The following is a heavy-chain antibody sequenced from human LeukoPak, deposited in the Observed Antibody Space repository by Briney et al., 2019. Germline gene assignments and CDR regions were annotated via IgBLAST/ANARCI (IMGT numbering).Heavy chain of an antibody. V-gene: IGHV1-2*04. D-gene: IGHD2-15*01. CDR3: AREAGVAASDYGMDV. J-gene: IGHJ6*02. Sequence: ASVKVSCKASGYTFTGYYMHWVRQAPGQGLEWMGWINPNSGGTNYAQKFQGWVTMTRDTSISTAYMELSRLRSDDTAVYYCAREAGVAASDYGMDVWGQGTTVTVSS. CDR1: GYTFTGYY. CDR2: INPNSGGT.